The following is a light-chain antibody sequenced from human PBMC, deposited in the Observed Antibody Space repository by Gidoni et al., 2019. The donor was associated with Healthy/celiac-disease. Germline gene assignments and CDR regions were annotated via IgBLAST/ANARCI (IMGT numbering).Light chain of an antibody. J-gene: IGKJ4*01. CDR1: QDISNY. CDR2: DAS. V-gene: IGKV1-33*01. CDR3: QQYDNLPLT. Sequence: DIQMTQSPSYLSASVGDRVTITCQASQDISNYLNWYQQKPGKAPKLLIYDASNLETGVPSRFSGSGSGTDFTFTISSLQPEDIATYYCQQYDNLPLTFGGXTKVEIK.